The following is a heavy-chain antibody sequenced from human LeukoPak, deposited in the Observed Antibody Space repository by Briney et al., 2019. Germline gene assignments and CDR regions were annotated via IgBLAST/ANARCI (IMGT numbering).Heavy chain of an antibody. CDR2: IRSKAYGATT. CDR3: TRERDYSGSGSNL. Sequence: GGSLRLSCTASGFTFGDYAMTWVRQAPGKGVEWVGFIRSKAYGATTEYDASVKGRFTISRDDSKSIPYLQMNSLKTEDTAVYYCTRERDYSGSGSNLWGQGTLVTVSS. J-gene: IGHJ5*02. V-gene: IGHV3-49*04. CDR1: GFTFGDYA. D-gene: IGHD3-10*01.